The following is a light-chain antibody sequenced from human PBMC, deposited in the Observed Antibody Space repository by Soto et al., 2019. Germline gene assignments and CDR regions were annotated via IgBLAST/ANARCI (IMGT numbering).Light chain of an antibody. CDR3: QKYSSVPV. CDR1: QGIRNF. V-gene: IGKV1-27*01. CDR2: AAS. J-gene: IGKJ3*01. Sequence: DIQMTQSPTSLSASVGDRATITCRASQGIRNFVAWYQQRPGKAPKLLIYAASTLQSGVPSRFSGSGSGTHFTLTINSLKPEDVATYSCQKYSSVPVFGPGTKVEIK.